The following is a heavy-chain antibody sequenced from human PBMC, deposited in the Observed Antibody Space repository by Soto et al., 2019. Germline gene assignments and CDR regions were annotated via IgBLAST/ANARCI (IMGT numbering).Heavy chain of an antibody. V-gene: IGHV3-64*05. CDR2: ISSNGAGT. J-gene: IGHJ5*02. CDR3: VKDRWRPT. CDR1: GFIFSNYA. D-gene: IGHD2-21*02. Sequence: EVQLVESGGGLVQPGGSLRLSCSASGFIFSNYAMHWVRQAPGKGLEFVSAISSNGAGTDYADSVKGRFTISRDNSKNTVYVQMSILRPEDTALYYCVKDRWRPTWGQGTLVTVSS.